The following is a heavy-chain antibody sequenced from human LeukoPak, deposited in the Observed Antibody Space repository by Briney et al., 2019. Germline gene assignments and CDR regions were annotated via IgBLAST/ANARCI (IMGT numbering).Heavy chain of an antibody. Sequence: KPSETLSLTCTVSGGSISGYYWTWIRQPPGKGLEWIGCIYYTGSTNYNPSLRSRVSISVDTSKNQFSLKLISVTAVDTAVYYCARGGYTYGHDYWGQGTLVTVSS. CDR2: IYYTGST. CDR3: ARGGYTYGHDY. CDR1: GGSISGYY. D-gene: IGHD5-18*01. J-gene: IGHJ4*02. V-gene: IGHV4-59*01.